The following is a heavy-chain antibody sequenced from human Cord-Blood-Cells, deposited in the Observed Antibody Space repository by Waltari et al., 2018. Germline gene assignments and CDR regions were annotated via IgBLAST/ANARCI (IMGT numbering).Heavy chain of an antibody. CDR3: ARGRGSGSIDY. CDR2: IGTAGDT. V-gene: IGHV3-13*01. CDR1: WFTLSSYH. Sequence: EVQLVESGGGLVQPGGSLRLSCAASWFTLSSYHMHWVCQATGKGLEWVSAIGTAGDTYYPGSVKGRFTISRENAKNSLYLQMNRLRAGDTAVYYCARGRGSGSIDYWGQGTLVTVSS. D-gene: IGHD3-10*01. J-gene: IGHJ4*02.